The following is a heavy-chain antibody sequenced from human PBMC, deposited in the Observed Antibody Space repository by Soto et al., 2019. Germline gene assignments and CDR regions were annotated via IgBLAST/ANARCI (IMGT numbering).Heavy chain of an antibody. D-gene: IGHD1-26*01. CDR1: GFTFSGYW. CDR3: ARGGATTWH. J-gene: IGHJ4*02. V-gene: IGHV3-74*01. Sequence: GGTLRLSCAASGFTFSGYWMHWVRQVPGKGLVWVSRINSDGSITGYADSVKGRFTISRENAKNTLYLQMSNLRVEDTAVYFCARGGATTWHWCQGTRVTVSS. CDR2: INSDGSIT.